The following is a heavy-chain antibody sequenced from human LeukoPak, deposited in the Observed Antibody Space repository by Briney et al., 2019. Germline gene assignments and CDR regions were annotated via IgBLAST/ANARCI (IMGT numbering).Heavy chain of an antibody. CDR2: IKQDGSEK. CDR3: ARVRYSSSWGAFDI. V-gene: IGHV3-7*01. D-gene: IGHD6-13*01. Sequence: GGSLGLSCAASGFTFSSYWMSWVRQAPGKGLEWVANIKQDGSEKYYVDSVKGRFTISRDNAKNSLYLQMNSLRAEDTAVYYCARVRYSSSWGAFDIWGQGTMVTVSS. J-gene: IGHJ3*02. CDR1: GFTFSSYW.